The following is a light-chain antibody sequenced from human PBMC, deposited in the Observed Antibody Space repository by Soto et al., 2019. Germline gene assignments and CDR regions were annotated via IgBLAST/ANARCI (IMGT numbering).Light chain of an antibody. V-gene: IGKV1-5*03. CDR1: ESITSW. CDR2: KAS. J-gene: IGKJ1*01. CDR3: QHYNSYPWT. Sequence: DIQMTQSPSTLSAFVGDRVTITCRASESITSWLAWYQQKPGKAPKLLIYKASSLESGVPSRFSGSWSQTEFTLTISSLQADDFATYYCQHYNSYPWTFGQGTKVDIK.